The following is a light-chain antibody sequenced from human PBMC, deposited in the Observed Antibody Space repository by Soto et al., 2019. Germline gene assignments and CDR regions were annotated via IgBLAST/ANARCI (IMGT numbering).Light chain of an antibody. CDR3: QSYDSSLRDV. CDR2: GNT. Sequence: QSVLTQPPSVSGAPGQRVTMSCTGSSSNIGAGYDVHWYQQLPGTAPKLLIYGNTDRPSGVPDRFSGSKSGTSASLAITGLQTEDEADYYCQSYDSSLRDVFGTGTRSPS. CDR1: SSNIGAGYD. J-gene: IGLJ1*01. V-gene: IGLV1-40*01.